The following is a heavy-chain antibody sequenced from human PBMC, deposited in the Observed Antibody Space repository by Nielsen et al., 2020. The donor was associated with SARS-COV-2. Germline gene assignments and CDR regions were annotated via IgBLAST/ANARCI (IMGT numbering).Heavy chain of an antibody. CDR2: VDHSGGT. CDR1: GGSVSSNDW. V-gene: IGHV4-4*02. CDR3: ARGSVRLFGGVPMGNLDP. J-gene: IGHJ5*02. D-gene: IGHD3-16*01. Sequence: SETLSLTCAVSGGSVSSNDWWTWVRQSPGKGLEWIGEVDHSGGTNYNPSLKSGVTISVDTSNNRFSLNLNSVTAADAAVYYCARGSVRLFGGVPMGNLDPWGQGTRVTVSS.